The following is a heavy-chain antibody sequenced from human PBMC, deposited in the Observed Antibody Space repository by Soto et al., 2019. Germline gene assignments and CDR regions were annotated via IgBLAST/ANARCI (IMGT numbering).Heavy chain of an antibody. CDR2: ISWNSGSI. J-gene: IGHJ5*01. D-gene: IGHD3-22*01. CDR3: VTDTDYYHRTGYYHLLDS. CDR1: GFTFDDYA. Sequence: GGSLRLSCAASGFTFDDYAMHWVRQAPGKGLEWVSGISWNSGSIGYVDSVKGRFTISRDNAKNSLYLQMNSLRAEDTAVYYCVTDTDYYHRTGYYHLLDSWGQGTLVTVSS. V-gene: IGHV3-9*01.